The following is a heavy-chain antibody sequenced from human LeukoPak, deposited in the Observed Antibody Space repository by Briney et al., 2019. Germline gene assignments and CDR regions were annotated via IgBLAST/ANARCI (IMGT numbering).Heavy chain of an antibody. Sequence: GGSLRLSCAASGFTFSSYAMHWVRQAPGKGLEWVAVISYDGSNKYYADPVKGRFTISRDNSKNTLYLQMNSLRAEDTAVYYCARGRSASYPVNLWGQGTLVTVSS. CDR2: ISYDGSNK. CDR3: ARGRSASYPVNL. CDR1: GFTFSSYA. V-gene: IGHV3-30-3*01. J-gene: IGHJ4*02. D-gene: IGHD3-16*01.